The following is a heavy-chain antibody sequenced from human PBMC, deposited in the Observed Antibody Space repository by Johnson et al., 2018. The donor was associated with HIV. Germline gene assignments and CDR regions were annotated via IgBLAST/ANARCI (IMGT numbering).Heavy chain of an antibody. D-gene: IGHD3-3*01. CDR3: TTSVTIFGVVILDAFDI. Sequence: VQVVESGGGLVQPGGSLRLSCAASGFTFSNAWMSWVRQAPGKGLEWVGRIKSKTDGGTTDYAAPVKGRFIISKDDSKNTLYLQMNSLRTEDTAVYYCTTSVTIFGVVILDAFDIWGQGTMVTVSS. CDR2: IKSKTDGGTT. J-gene: IGHJ3*02. CDR1: GFTFSNAW. V-gene: IGHV3-15*01.